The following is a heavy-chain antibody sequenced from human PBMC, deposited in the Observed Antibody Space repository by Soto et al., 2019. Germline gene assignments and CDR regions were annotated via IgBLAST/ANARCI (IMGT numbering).Heavy chain of an antibody. CDR2: IYYSGST. J-gene: IGHJ4*02. CDR3: ARRYPRYSSYFDY. V-gene: IGHV4-59*11. D-gene: IGHD6-13*01. CDR1: DGYIIDHC. Sequence: VSDGYIIDHCGSCIMKNQGKGLEWIGYIYYSGSTNYNPSLKSRVTISVDTSKNQFSLKLSSVTAADTAVYYCARRYPRYSSYFDYCGQATLV.